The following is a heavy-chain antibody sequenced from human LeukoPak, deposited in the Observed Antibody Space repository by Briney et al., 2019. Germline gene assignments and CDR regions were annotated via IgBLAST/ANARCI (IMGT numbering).Heavy chain of an antibody. CDR2: INHSGST. D-gene: IGHD5-18*01. V-gene: IGHV4-34*01. Sequence: PSETLSLTCAVYGGSFSGYYWSWIRQPPGKGLEWIGEINHSGSTNYNPSLKSRVTISVDTSKNQFSLKLSSVTAADTAVYYCARRWMQLWYGYWGQGTLVTVSS. CDR3: ARRWMQLWYGY. J-gene: IGHJ4*02. CDR1: GGSFSGYY.